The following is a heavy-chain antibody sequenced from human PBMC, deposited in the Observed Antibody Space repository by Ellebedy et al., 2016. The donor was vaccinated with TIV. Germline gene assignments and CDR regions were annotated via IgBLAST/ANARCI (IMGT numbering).Heavy chain of an antibody. CDR3: ARDGIYSSGYYMSSQIDY. Sequence: MPSETLSLTCTVSGYSISSDYYWGWIRQPPGKGLEWIGSFYHSGNTYYNPSLNSRVTISVDTSKNQFSLRLSSVTAADTAVYYCARDGIYSSGYYMSSQIDYWGQGALVTVSS. CDR2: FYHSGNT. J-gene: IGHJ4*02. V-gene: IGHV4-38-2*02. D-gene: IGHD3-22*01. CDR1: GYSISSDYY.